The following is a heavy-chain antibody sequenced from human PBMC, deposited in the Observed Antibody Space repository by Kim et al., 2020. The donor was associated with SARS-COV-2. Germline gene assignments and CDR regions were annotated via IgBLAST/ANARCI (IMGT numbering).Heavy chain of an antibody. V-gene: IGHV3-72*01. D-gene: IGHD6-13*01. J-gene: IGHJ2*01. CDR2: TRNKANSYTT. CDR3: VVAAADTGYWYFHL. CDR1: GFIFSDHY. Sequence: GGSLRLSCAASGFIFSDHYMDWVRQAPGKGLEWVGRTRNKANSYTTEYAASVKGRFTISRDDSKNSLYLQMNSLRTEDTAVYYCVVAAADTGYWYFHLWGRGTLVTVSS.